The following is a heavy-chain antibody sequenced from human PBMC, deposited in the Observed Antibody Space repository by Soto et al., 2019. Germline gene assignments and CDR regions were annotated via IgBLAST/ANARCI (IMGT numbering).Heavy chain of an antibody. D-gene: IGHD1-26*01. CDR3: ASGRPMMGAKTVFDH. J-gene: IGHJ4*02. Sequence: QVQLQESGPGLVKPSQTLSLTCTVSGDSVSSGRYFWSWIRQHPGMALEWIGYISFSGSTYYTPSLKSRLTMSIDTSAIQFSLTLGSVTAADTAVYFCASGRPMMGAKTVFDHWGQGTRVAVSS. CDR1: GDSVSSGRYF. CDR2: ISFSGST. V-gene: IGHV4-31*03.